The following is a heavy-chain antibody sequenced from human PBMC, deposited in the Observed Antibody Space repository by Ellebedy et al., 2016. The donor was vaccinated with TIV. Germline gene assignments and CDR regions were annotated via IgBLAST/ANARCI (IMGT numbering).Heavy chain of an antibody. CDR1: GFTFSSYS. V-gene: IGHV3-21*01. J-gene: IGHJ6*02. Sequence: PGGSLRLSCAAPGFTFSSYSMNWVRQAPGKGLEWVSSISSSSEYTYYGDAVKGRFTSSRDNAKDSLYLQMNRLSAEDTAVYYCARVPRYDFWSGRNLPYGMDVWGQGTTVTVSS. CDR3: ARVPRYDFWSGRNLPYGMDV. CDR2: ISSSSEYT. D-gene: IGHD3-3*01.